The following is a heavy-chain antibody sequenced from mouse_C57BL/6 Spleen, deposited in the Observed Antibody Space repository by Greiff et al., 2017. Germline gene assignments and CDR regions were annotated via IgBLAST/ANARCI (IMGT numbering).Heavy chain of an antibody. CDR3: ARSPYYGSSPYYAMDY. D-gene: IGHD1-1*01. V-gene: IGHV1-80*01. CDR1: GYAFSSYW. J-gene: IGHJ4*01. CDR2: IYPGDGDT. Sequence: QVQLQQSGAELVKPGASVKISCKASGYAFSSYWMNWVKQRPGKGLEWIGQIYPGDGDTNYNGKFKGKATLTADKSSSTAYMQLSSLTSEDSAVYFCARSPYYGSSPYYAMDYWGQGTSVTVSS.